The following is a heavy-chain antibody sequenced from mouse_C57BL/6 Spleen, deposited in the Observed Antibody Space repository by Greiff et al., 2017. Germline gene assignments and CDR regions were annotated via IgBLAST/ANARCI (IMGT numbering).Heavy chain of an antibody. V-gene: IGHV1-31*01. CDR2: IYPYNGVS. CDR3: ARNYGNSKNYAMDY. Sequence: EVKLLESGPELVKPGASVKISCKASGYSFTGYYMHWVKQSHGNILDWIGYIYPYNGVSSYNQKFKGKATLTVDKSSSTAYMELRSLTSEDSAVYYCARNYGNSKNYAMDYWGQGTSVTVSS. J-gene: IGHJ4*01. D-gene: IGHD2-1*01. CDR1: GYSFTGYY.